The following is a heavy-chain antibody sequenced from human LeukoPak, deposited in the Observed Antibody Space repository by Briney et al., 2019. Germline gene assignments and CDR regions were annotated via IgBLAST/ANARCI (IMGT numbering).Heavy chain of an antibody. CDR1: GYTFKGYG. Sequence: GGTLRLSCEASGYTFKGYGLTWVRQAPGKGLEWVSGISGRGGSGGRTYYADSVKGRFTISRDNAKKSLYLQMNSLRAEDTAVYYCARVRDYGSFDPWGQGTLVTVSS. CDR3: ARVRDYGSFDP. J-gene: IGHJ5*02. D-gene: IGHD4-17*01. V-gene: IGHV3-21*01. CDR2: ISGRGGSGGRT.